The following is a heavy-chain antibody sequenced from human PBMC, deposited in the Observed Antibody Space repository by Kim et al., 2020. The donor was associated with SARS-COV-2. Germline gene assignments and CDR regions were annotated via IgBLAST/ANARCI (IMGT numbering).Heavy chain of an antibody. Sequence: GGSLRLSCAASGFSFGIYAMSWVRQAPGKGLEWVSTIGGLDGGIFHADSVKGRFTISRDNSKNTLYLQMTNLKTEDTATYYCARRPGTAAAGTAPFDPWGREALVTVSS. V-gene: IGHV3-23*01. CDR2: IGGLDGGI. CDR1: GFSFGIYA. J-gene: IGHJ5*02. CDR3: ARRPGTAAAGTAPFDP. D-gene: IGHD6-13*01.